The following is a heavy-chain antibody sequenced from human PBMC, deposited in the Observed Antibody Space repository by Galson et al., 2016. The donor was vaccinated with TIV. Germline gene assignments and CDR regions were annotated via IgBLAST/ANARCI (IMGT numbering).Heavy chain of an antibody. CDR2: IENDGSNK. D-gene: IGHD1-7*01. Sequence: SLRLSCAASGLSFSGHGMHWVRKAPGKGLEWVAFIENDGSNKYYPDSMKGRFTVSRDNSKNTLYLHMNSLRPEDTAIYYCAKDQGKVGNYFGHAFDIWGQGTMVTVSS. CDR3: AKDQGKVGNYFGHAFDI. V-gene: IGHV3-30*02. CDR1: GLSFSGHG. J-gene: IGHJ3*02.